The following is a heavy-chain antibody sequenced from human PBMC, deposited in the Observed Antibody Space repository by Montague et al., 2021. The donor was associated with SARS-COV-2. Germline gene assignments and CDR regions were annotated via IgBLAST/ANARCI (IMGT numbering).Heavy chain of an antibody. D-gene: IGHD3-9*01. V-gene: IGHV3-30-3*01. CDR3: ARVEEKYYDILTGYYNPHYYYYGMDV. Sequence: RLSLAASGFTFSSYAMHWVRQAPGKGLEWVAVISYDGSNKYYADSVKGRFTISRDNSKNTLYLQMNSLRAEDTAVYYCARVEEKYYDILTGYYNPHYYYYGMDVWGQGTTVTVSS. CDR1: GFTFSSYA. CDR2: ISYDGSNK. J-gene: IGHJ6*02.